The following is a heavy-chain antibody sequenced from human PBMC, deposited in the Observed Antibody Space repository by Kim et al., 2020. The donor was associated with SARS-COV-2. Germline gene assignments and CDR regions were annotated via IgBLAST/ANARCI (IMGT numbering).Heavy chain of an antibody. V-gene: IGHV4-39*01. Sequence: SETLSLNCTVSGGSISSSSYFWGWIRQPPGKGLEWIGSIFYSGSTYYNPSLKSRVTISVDTSKNQLSLKLSSVTAADTAVYYCARLPHGSGSPFDYWAQGTLVTVSS. CDR3: ARLPHGSGSPFDY. D-gene: IGHD3-10*01. CDR1: GGSISSSSYF. CDR2: IFYSGST. J-gene: IGHJ4*02.